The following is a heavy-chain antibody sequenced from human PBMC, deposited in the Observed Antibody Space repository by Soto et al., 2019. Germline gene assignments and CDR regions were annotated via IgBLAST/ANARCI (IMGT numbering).Heavy chain of an antibody. CDR1: GFTFSSYS. CDR2: ISSSSSTI. V-gene: IGHV3-48*02. Sequence: PGGSLRLSCAASGFTFSSYSMNWVRQAPGKGLEWVSYISSSSSTIYYADSVKGRFTISRDNAKNSLYLQMNSLRDEDTAVYYCALRYYYGSGSYYYYYYGMDVWGQGTTVTVSS. J-gene: IGHJ6*02. CDR3: ALRYYYGSGSYYYYYYGMDV. D-gene: IGHD3-10*01.